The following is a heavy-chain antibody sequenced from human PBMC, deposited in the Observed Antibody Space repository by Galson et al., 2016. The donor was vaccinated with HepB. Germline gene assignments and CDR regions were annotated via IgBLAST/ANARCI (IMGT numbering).Heavy chain of an antibody. CDR2: ISSSSSTI. CDR3: AGDLYTDGDFLGWFGP. CDR1: GFNFRTYS. V-gene: IGHV3-48*02. J-gene: IGHJ5*02. Sequence: SLRLSCAASGFNFRTYSMNWVRQAPGKGLEWVSYISSSSSTIYYADSVKGRFTISRDNAKSSLYLQMSGLRDEDTAIYYCAGDLYTDGDFLGWFGPWGQGTLVAVSS. D-gene: IGHD4-17*01.